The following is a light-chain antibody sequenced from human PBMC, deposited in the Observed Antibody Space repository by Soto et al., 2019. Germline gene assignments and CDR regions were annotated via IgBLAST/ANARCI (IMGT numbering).Light chain of an antibody. V-gene: IGKV3-11*01. Sequence: IVLTQSPATLSLSPGERATLSCRAGQSISTYLAWYQQKSGQAPRLLIYDASNRATGTPARFSGSGSGTDFTLTISSLEPEDSAVYYCQQRYVWLTFGGGTTVDIK. CDR3: QQRYVWLT. J-gene: IGKJ4*01. CDR2: DAS. CDR1: QSISTY.